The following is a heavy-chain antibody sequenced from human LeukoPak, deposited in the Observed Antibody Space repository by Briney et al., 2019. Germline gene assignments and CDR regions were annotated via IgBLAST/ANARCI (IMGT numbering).Heavy chain of an antibody. CDR1: GGSFSGYY. D-gene: IGHD2-2*01. CDR2: INHSGST. Sequence: PSETLSLTCAVYGGSFSGYYWSWIRQPPGKGLERIGEINHSGSTNYNPSLKSRVTISVDTSKNQFSLKLSSVTAADTAVYYCARAVAVVPYYYYGMDVWGQGTTVTVSS. V-gene: IGHV4-34*01. CDR3: ARAVAVVPYYYYGMDV. J-gene: IGHJ6*02.